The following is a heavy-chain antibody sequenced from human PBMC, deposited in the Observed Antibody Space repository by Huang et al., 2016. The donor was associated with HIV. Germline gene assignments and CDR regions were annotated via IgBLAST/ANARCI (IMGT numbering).Heavy chain of an antibody. Sequence: EVHLVESGGGLVQPGGSLRIACAASGFTFSSYSMNWVRQTPGKGRECVSYISSTGSAKYYADSVKDRFTISRDNANNSLYLQMNSLRAEDAGVYFCAMGYGPFDFWGQGTLVTVSS. CDR2: ISSTGSAK. D-gene: IGHD5-18*01. J-gene: IGHJ4*02. V-gene: IGHV3-48*01. CDR1: GFTFSSYS. CDR3: AMGYGPFDF.